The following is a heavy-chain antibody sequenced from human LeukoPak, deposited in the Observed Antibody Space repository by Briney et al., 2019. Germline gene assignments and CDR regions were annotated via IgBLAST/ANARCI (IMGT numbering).Heavy chain of an antibody. CDR3: AKDRYGSGSYSLDAFDI. D-gene: IGHD3-10*01. CDR2: ISGSGGST. CDR1: GFTFSSDA. V-gene: IGHV3-23*01. Sequence: GGSLRLSCAASGFTFSSDAMSWVRQAPGKGLEWVSAISGSGGSTYYADSVKGRFTISRDNSKNTLYLQMNSLRAEDTAVYYCAKDRYGSGSYSLDAFDIWGQGTMVTVSS. J-gene: IGHJ3*02.